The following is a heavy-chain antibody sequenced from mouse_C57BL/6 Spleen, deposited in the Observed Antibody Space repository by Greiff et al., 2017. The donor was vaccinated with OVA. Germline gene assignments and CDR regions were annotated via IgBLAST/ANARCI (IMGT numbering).Heavy chain of an antibody. CDR1: GYTFTSYW. D-gene: IGHD4-1*02. CDR3: ARGGQLGLDY. Sequence: QVQLQQPGAELVRPGSSVKLSCKASGYTFTSYWMHWVKQRPIQGLEWIGNIDPSDSETHYNQKFKDKATLTVDKSSSTAYMQLSSLTSEDSAVYYCARGGQLGLDYWGQGTTLTVSS. V-gene: IGHV1-52*01. J-gene: IGHJ2*01. CDR2: IDPSDSET.